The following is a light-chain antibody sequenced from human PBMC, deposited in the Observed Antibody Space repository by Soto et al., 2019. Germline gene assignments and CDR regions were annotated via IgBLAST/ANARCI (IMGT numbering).Light chain of an antibody. V-gene: IGKV1-5*01. J-gene: IGKJ2*03. CDR3: QQYNHYYS. CDR2: DAS. CDR1: QSIDRW. Sequence: DIQLTQSPSTLSASVGDRVTLTCRASQSIDRWLAWYQQKVGKAPELLIHDASSLESGVSSRFSGSGSGTEFTLTINSLQPDDFATYYCQQYNHYYSFGQGTKLEIK.